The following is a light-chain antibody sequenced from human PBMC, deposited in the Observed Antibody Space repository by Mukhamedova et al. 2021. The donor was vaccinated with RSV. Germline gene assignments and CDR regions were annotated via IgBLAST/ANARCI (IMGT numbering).Light chain of an antibody. V-gene: IGKV1-5*03. CDR2: RAS. Sequence: WYQRRVHGKAPNLLIYRASTLESGVPSRFSGGGSGTEFTLAISSLQPDDSATYYCQQYNSYPYTFGQGTKLEI. J-gene: IGKJ2*01. CDR3: QQYNSYPYT.